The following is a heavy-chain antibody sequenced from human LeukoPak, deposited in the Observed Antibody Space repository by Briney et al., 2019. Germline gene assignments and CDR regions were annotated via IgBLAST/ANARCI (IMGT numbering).Heavy chain of an antibody. CDR1: GYTFTSYG. V-gene: IGHV1-18*01. CDR2: ISAYNGNT. CDR3: ARDSRVAGTFDY. J-gene: IGHJ4*02. D-gene: IGHD6-19*01. Sequence: ASVKVSCKASGYTFTSYGISWVRQAPGQGLEWMGWISAYNGNTNYAHKLQGRCTMTTETSTSTAYMELRSLRSDDTAVYYCARDSRVAGTFDYWGQGTLVTVSS.